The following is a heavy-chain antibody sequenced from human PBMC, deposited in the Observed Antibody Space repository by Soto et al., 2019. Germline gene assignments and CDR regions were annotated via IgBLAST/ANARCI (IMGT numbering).Heavy chain of an antibody. CDR1: GFTFSSYS. J-gene: IGHJ4*02. V-gene: IGHV3-21*01. CDR2: ISSSSSYI. CDR3: APFRPSTGGVVDY. D-gene: IGHD2-8*02. Sequence: GGSLRLSCAASGFTFSSYSMNWVRQAPGKGLEWVSSISSSSSYIYYADSVKGRFTISRDNAKNSLYLQMNSLRAEDTAVYYCAPFRPSTGGVVDYWGQGTLVTVSS.